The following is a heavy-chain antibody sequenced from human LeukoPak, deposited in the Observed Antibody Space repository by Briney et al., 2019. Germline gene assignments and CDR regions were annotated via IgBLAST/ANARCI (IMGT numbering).Heavy chain of an antibody. CDR1: EFTFSSYS. CDR3: ARDVTYHGGDWFDP. Sequence: GGSLRLSCAASEFTFSSYSMSWVRQAPGKGLEWVSYISSTASSIYYADSVKGRFTISRDNAKKSLYLQMNSLRAEDTAVYYCARDVTYHGGDWFDPWGQGTLVTVSS. J-gene: IGHJ5*02. CDR2: ISSTASSI. D-gene: IGHD4-23*01. V-gene: IGHV3-48*04.